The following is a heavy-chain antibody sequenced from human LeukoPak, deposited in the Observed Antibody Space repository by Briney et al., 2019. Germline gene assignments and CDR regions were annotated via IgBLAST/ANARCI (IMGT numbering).Heavy chain of an antibody. CDR3: ARGAVAGSDDAFDI. CDR1: GYTFTGYY. J-gene: IGHJ3*02. D-gene: IGHD6-19*01. Sequence: ASVKVSCKASGYTFTGYYMHWVRQAPGQGLEWMGWINPNSGGTNYAQKFQGWVTMTRDTSISTAYMELSRLRSDDTAVYYCARGAVAGSDDAFDIWGQGTMVTVSS. CDR2: INPNSGGT. V-gene: IGHV1-2*04.